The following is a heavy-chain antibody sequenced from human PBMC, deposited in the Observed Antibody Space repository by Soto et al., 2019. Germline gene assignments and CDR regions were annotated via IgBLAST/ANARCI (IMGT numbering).Heavy chain of an antibody. D-gene: IGHD4-17*01. CDR3: ARLPHYGDPKAGF. V-gene: IGHV4-30-4*01. CDR1: GGSISSGDYY. J-gene: IGHJ4*02. Sequence: SETLSLTCTVSGGSISSGDYYWSWIRQPPGKGLEWIGYIYYSGSTYYNPSLKSRVTISVDTSKNQFSLKLSSVTAADTAVYYCARLPHYGDPKAGFWGQGTLVTVSS. CDR2: IYYSGST.